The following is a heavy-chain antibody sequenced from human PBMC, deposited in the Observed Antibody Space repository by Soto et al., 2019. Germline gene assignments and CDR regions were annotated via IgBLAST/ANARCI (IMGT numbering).Heavy chain of an antibody. V-gene: IGHV3-33*01. D-gene: IGHD6-25*01. CDR2: IWYDGSNK. J-gene: IGHJ4*02. CDR3: ARDDLRADYFDY. CDR1: GFTFSSYG. Sequence: QVQLVESGGGVVQPGRSLRLSCAASGFTFSSYGMHWVRQAPGKGLEWVAGIWYDGSNKYYADSVKGRFTIARVNSKNTLYLQMNSMRAEDTAVYYCARDDLRADYFDYWGQGTLVIVSS.